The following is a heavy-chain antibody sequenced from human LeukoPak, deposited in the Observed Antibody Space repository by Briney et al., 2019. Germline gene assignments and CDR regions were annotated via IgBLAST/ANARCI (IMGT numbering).Heavy chain of an antibody. J-gene: IGHJ4*02. V-gene: IGHV3-23*01. CDR2: ISGSGGTT. CDR1: GFTFSSYV. D-gene: IGHD6-13*01. Sequence: GGSLRLSCAPSGFTFSSYVMSWVRQAPGKGLEWVSAISGSGGTTYYADSVKGRFTISRDNSKNTLYLQMNSLRAEDTAVYYCAKFAGGSTRQQFDYWGQGTLVTVSS. CDR3: AKFAGGSTRQQFDY.